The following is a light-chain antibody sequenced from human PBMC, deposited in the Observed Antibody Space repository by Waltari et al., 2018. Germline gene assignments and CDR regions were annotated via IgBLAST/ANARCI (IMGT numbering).Light chain of an antibody. V-gene: IGKV3-20*01. CDR3: QQYGSSPPWT. Sequence: EIVLTQSPGTMSLSPGARATLSCRASQSVSSSYLAWYPQKPGQAPRLLIYGASSRATGIPDRFSGSGSGTDFTLTISRLEPEDFAVYYCQQYGSSPPWTFGQGTKVEIK. J-gene: IGKJ1*01. CDR1: QSVSSSY. CDR2: GAS.